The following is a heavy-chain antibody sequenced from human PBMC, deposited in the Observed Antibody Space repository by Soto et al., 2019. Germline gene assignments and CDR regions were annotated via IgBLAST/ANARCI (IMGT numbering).Heavy chain of an antibody. CDR2: ISAHNDNT. D-gene: IGHD3-10*01. Sequence: QVHLVQSGDEVKKPGASVKVACKCSGYTFTSYGLTWVRQAPVQGLERMGWISAHNDNTDYAQKLQGRVTVTRDTSTSSAYMELRSLRSDATAVSYCARGRYGAYWGQGALVHVSS. V-gene: IGHV1-18*01. CDR1: GYTFTSYG. J-gene: IGHJ4*02. CDR3: ARGRYGAY.